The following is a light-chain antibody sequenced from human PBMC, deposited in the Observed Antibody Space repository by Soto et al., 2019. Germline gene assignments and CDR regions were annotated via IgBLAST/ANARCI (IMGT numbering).Light chain of an antibody. V-gene: IGLV1-40*01. Sequence: QSVLTQPPSVSGAPGQRVTISCTGSSSNIGAGYDVHWYQQLPGTAPKLLIYGSINRPSGVPDRFSGSKSGTSASLAITGLQAEDEADYYCQSYDSSLSAQVFGGGTKVTVL. CDR1: SSNIGAGYD. CDR2: GSI. J-gene: IGLJ2*01. CDR3: QSYDSSLSAQV.